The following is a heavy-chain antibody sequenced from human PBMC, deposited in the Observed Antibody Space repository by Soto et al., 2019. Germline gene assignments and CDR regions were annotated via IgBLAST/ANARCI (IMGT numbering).Heavy chain of an antibody. CDR2: INHSGST. D-gene: IGHD7-27*01. V-gene: IGHV4-34*01. CDR1: GRSFSGYY. Sequence: PSETLSLTCAVYGRSFSGYYWSWLRQPPGKGLEWIGEINHSGSTNYNPSLKSRVTISVDTSKNQFSLKLSSVTAADTAVYYCARATQRGKKPSTHSTHEYWGQGTLVTVSS. J-gene: IGHJ4*02. CDR3: ARATQRGKKPSTHSTHEY.